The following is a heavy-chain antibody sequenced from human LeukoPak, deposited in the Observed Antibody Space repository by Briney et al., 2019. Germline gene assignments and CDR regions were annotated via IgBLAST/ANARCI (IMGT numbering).Heavy chain of an antibody. Sequence: ASVKVSCKASGYTFTSYGISWVRQAPGQGLEWMGRINPNSGGTNYAQKFQGRVTMTRDTSISTAYMELSRLRSDDTAVYYCARADSSGWNTYWGQGTLVTVSS. D-gene: IGHD6-19*01. J-gene: IGHJ4*02. CDR2: INPNSGGT. V-gene: IGHV1-2*06. CDR1: GYTFTSYG. CDR3: ARADSSGWNTY.